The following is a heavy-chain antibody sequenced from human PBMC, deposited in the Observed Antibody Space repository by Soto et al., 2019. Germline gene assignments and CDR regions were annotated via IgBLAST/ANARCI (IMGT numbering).Heavy chain of an antibody. D-gene: IGHD2-15*01. Sequence: QVQLVESGGGVVQPGRSLRLSCAASGFTFSSYGMHWVRQAPGKGLEWVAVIWYDGSNKYYADSVKGRFTISRDNSKNTLCGEVKRLRAEDTDGCRRAREFHLSGPDPSKYCSCGSCRGTFDRWGQGTLITVSS. CDR2: IWYDGSNK. CDR3: AREFHLSGPDPSKYCSCGSCRGTFDR. V-gene: IGHV3-33*01. CDR1: GFTFSSYG. J-gene: IGHJ5*02.